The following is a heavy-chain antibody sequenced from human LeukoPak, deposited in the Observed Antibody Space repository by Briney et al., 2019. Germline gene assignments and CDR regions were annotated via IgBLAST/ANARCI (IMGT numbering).Heavy chain of an antibody. D-gene: IGHD5-24*01. CDR2: IYYSGST. CDR1: NGSIGTYY. J-gene: IGHJ4*02. Sequence: SETLSLTCTVSNGSIGTYYWSWIRQHPGKGLEWIGYIYYSGSTYYNPSLKSRVTISVDTSKNQFSLKLSSVTAADTAVYYCARKDGYRDYWGQGTLVTVSS. CDR3: ARKDGYRDY. V-gene: IGHV4-59*06.